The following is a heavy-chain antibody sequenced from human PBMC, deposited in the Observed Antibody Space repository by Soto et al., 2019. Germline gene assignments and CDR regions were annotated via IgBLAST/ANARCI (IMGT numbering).Heavy chain of an antibody. CDR1: SGSISSSNW. CDR3: ARVAGYCSSTSCYGPFDY. Sequence: QVQLQASGPGLVKPSGTLSLTCAVSSGSISSSNWWSWVRQPPGKGLEWIGEIYHSGSTNYNPSLKSRVTIAVDQSKNQFSLKLSSVTAADTALYYCARVAGYCSSTSCYGPFDYWGQGTLVTVSS. V-gene: IGHV4-4*02. D-gene: IGHD2-2*01. CDR2: IYHSGST. J-gene: IGHJ4*02.